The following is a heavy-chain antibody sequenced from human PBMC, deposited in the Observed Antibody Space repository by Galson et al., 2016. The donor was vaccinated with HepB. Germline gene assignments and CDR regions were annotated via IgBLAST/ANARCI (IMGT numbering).Heavy chain of an antibody. V-gene: IGHV4-39*01. CDR1: GASISSGSYT. D-gene: IGHD1-26*01. Sequence: SETLSLTCTVSGASISSGSYTWAWIRQPPGKGLEWIGTIFYYGNTYYNPSLKSRVTISVDTSKSRFSLKLRFVTAADTSVYYCASLLGGSTFDYWGQGTLVRVSS. CDR2: IFYYGNT. CDR3: ASLLGGSTFDY. J-gene: IGHJ4*02.